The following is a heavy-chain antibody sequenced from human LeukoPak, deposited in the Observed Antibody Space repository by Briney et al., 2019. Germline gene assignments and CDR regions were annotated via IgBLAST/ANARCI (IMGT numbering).Heavy chain of an antibody. Sequence: PGGSLRLSCAASGFTFSIYAMTWVRQAPGKGLEWVSSISGGYGGTYYSDSVKGRFTISRDNSKNTLYLQMNSLRAEDMAVYYCAKDIYGDYGGLDYWGQGTQVTVPS. CDR2: ISGGYGGT. CDR3: AKDIYGDYGGLDY. J-gene: IGHJ4*02. CDR1: GFTFSIYA. V-gene: IGHV3-23*01. D-gene: IGHD4-17*01.